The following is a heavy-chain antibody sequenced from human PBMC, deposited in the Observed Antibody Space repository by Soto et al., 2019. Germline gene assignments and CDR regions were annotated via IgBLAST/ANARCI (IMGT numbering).Heavy chain of an antibody. CDR3: AKDRVGGTFYTPLGF. CDR1: GFNFDNYG. CDR2: ITYDGSNK. J-gene: IGHJ4*02. D-gene: IGHD6-19*01. Sequence: GGSLGLSCQTSGFNFDNYGMHWVRQAPGKGLEWVAVITYDGSNKYYADSVKGRFTISRDNSKNTLSLHLNTLKPEDTAVYHCAKDRVGGTFYTPLGFWGPGTLVTVSS. V-gene: IGHV3-30*18.